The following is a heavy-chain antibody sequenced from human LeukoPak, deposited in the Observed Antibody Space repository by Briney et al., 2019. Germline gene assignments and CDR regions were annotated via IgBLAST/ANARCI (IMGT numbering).Heavy chain of an antibody. D-gene: IGHD3-10*01. J-gene: IGHJ4*02. V-gene: IGHV6-1*01. CDR3: ARRERGFDH. Sequence: SQTLSLTCGISGDSVSSNSATWNWVRQSPSRGLEWLGRTYYRSKWYNDYALSVRSRITIDPDTSKNQFSLQLSSVTPEDTAVYYSARRERGFDHWGQGTLVTVSS. CDR1: GDSVSSNSAT. CDR2: TYYRSKWYN.